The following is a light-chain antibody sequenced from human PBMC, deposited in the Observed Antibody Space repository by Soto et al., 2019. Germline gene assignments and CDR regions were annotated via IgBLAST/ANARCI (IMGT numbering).Light chain of an antibody. J-gene: IGKJ1*01. CDR1: QGISSY. V-gene: IGKV1-8*01. CDR2: EAS. CDR3: QQYYDFRT. Sequence: AIRMTQSPSSLSACTGDRVTITCRASQGISSYLAWYQQKPGKAPKLLIYEASKLQSGVPSRFSASGSVRDFTLTISSLQPQDSATYSCQQYYDFRTFGQGTKVDI.